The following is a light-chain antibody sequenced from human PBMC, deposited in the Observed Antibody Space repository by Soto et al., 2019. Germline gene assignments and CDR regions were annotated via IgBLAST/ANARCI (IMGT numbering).Light chain of an antibody. V-gene: IGKV1-5*01. CDR1: QRVSGC. CDR3: QQHNSWPVT. Sequence: DIQMTQSPSTLSASLGATVTITCRASQRVSGCLAWHQQKPGQAPRLLIYDASTLKSGIPARFSGSGSGTDFTLTISSLEPEDFAAYYCQQHNSWPVTFGEGTKVDIK. J-gene: IGKJ1*01. CDR2: DAS.